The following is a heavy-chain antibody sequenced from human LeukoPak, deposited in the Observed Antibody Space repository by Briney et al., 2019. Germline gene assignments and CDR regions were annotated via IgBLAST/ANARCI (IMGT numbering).Heavy chain of an antibody. J-gene: IGHJ4*02. CDR3: ARRGSGSYYFDY. D-gene: IGHD1-26*01. CDR1: GFTFSSYG. CDR2: IWYDGSNK. V-gene: IGHV3-33*01. Sequence: PGGSLRLSCAASGFTFSSYGMHWVRQAPGKGLEWVAVIWYDGSNKCYADSVKGRFTISRDNSKNTLYLQMNSLRAEDTAVYYCARRGSGSYYFDYWGQGTLVTVSS.